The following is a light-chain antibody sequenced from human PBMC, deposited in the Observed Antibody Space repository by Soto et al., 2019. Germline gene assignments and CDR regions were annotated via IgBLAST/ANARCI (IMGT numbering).Light chain of an antibody. CDR3: LQDYVYPWT. Sequence: AIQVTQSPSSLSASVGDRVTISCRASQGIGNDLGWYQQKPGKAPKLLIYEASTLQTGVASRFSGSGSGTHFTLPISSLQPEDFATYYCLQDYVYPWTFGQGTKVEVK. CDR1: QGIGND. J-gene: IGKJ1*01. CDR2: EAS. V-gene: IGKV1-6*01.